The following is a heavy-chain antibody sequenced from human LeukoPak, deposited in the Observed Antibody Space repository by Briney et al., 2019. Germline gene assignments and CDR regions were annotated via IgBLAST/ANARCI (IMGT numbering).Heavy chain of an antibody. D-gene: IGHD6-13*01. V-gene: IGHV3-23*01. J-gene: IGHJ4*02. CDR1: GFTFSSYS. CDR2: ISGRDGRT. CDR3: CTSPSFGSSWYQFNY. Sequence: PGGPLRLSCAASGFTFSSYSMNWVRQAPGKGLEWVSAISGRDGRTYYTDSVKGRFTISRDNSKNTLYLQMNSLRAEDTAVYYCCTSPSFGSSWYQFNYWGQGALVIVSS.